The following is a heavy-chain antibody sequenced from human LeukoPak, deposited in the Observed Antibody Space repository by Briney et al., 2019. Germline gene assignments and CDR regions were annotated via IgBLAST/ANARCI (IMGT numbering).Heavy chain of an antibody. CDR2: INHSGST. D-gene: IGHD2-2*01. CDR3: ARAIVVVPAAMYYYYYGMDV. Sequence: ASETLSLTCAVYGGSFSGYYWSWIRQPPGKGLEWIGEINHSGSTNYNPSLKSRVTISVDTSKNQFPLKLSSVTAADTAAYYCARAIVVVPAAMYYYYYGMDVWGQGTTVTVSS. V-gene: IGHV4-34*01. CDR1: GGSFSGYY. J-gene: IGHJ6*02.